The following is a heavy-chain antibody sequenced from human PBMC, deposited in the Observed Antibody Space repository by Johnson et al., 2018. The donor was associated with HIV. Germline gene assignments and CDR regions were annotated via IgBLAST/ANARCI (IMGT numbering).Heavy chain of an antibody. CDR1: GFTFSNYA. V-gene: IGHV3-7*01. J-gene: IGHJ3*02. Sequence: VQLVESGGDVVQPGRSLRLSCAASGFTFSNYAVHWVRQAPGKGLEWVANIKQDGSEKYYVDSVKGRFTISRDNAKNSLYLQMNSLRIEDTAVYYCASGDTAMVDTFDIWGQGTMVTVSS. CDR3: ASGDTAMVDTFDI. CDR2: IKQDGSEK. D-gene: IGHD5-18*01.